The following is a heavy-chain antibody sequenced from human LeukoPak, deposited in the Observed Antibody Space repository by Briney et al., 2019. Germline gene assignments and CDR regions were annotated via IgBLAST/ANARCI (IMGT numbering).Heavy chain of an antibody. Sequence: GASVKVSCKASGYTFTTYYMHWLRQAPGQGLEWMGIINLSGGDTTYSQKFQGRVTMTRDMSTSTVYMELSSLRSADTAVYYCAREGYCSGGSCQYGAHFQHWGQGTLVSVSS. CDR1: GYTFTTYY. D-gene: IGHD2-15*01. V-gene: IGHV1-46*01. J-gene: IGHJ1*01. CDR2: INLSGGDT. CDR3: AREGYCSGGSCQYGAHFQH.